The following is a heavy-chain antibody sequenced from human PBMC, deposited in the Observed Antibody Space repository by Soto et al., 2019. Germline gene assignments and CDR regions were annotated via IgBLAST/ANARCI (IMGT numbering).Heavy chain of an antibody. CDR2: IYYSGST. V-gene: IGHV4-31*03. Sequence: QVQLQESGPGLVKPSQTLSLTCTVSGGSISSGGYYWSWIRQHPGKGLEWIGYIYYSGSTYYNPSLKSRVXKSXDXYMNQFSLKLSSVTAADTAVYYCARGRTVTNSWFDPWGQGTLVTVSS. J-gene: IGHJ5*02. CDR3: ARGRTVTNSWFDP. D-gene: IGHD4-17*01. CDR1: GGSISSGGYY.